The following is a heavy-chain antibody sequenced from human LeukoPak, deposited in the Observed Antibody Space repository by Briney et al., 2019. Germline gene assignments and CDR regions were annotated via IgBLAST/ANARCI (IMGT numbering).Heavy chain of an antibody. V-gene: IGHV3-30*18. CDR2: ISYDGSNK. D-gene: IGHD3-22*01. J-gene: IGHJ3*02. CDR3: AKSRGSSGFDAFDI. CDR1: GFTFSSYG. Sequence: PGGSLRLSCAASGFTFSSYGMPWVRQAPGKGLEWVAVISYDGSNKYYADSVKGRFTISRDNSKNTLYLQMNSLRAEDTAVYYCAKSRGSSGFDAFDIWGQGTMVTVSS.